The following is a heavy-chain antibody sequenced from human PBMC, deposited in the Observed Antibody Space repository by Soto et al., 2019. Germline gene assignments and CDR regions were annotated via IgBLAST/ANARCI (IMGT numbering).Heavy chain of an antibody. V-gene: IGHV4-59*04. D-gene: IGHD2-15*01. CDR2: IYYSGTT. CDR3: ARHTPAISISDH. J-gene: IGHJ4*02. Sequence: PSETLSLTCTVSGGSISSYYWSWIRQPPGKGLEWIGYIYYSGTTYYNPSLKSRVTMSVDTSKNQFSLKLSSVTAADTAVYYCARHTPAISISDHWGQGTLVTVSS. CDR1: GGSISSYY.